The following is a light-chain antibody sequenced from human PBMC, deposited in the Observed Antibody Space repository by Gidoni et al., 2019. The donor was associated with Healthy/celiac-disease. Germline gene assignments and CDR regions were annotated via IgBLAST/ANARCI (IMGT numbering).Light chain of an antibody. CDR3: QQANSYLTWT. CDR1: QGIGIW. Sequence: IQLPAPHSTLSASVGDRVTITCRASQGIGIWLAWCQQKPGKAPKVLIYKASSLESGVPSRFSGSGSETEFTLTISSLQPDDSATYYCQQANSYLTWTFEQGTQVEIK. J-gene: IGKJ1*01. CDR2: KAS. V-gene: IGKV1-5*03.